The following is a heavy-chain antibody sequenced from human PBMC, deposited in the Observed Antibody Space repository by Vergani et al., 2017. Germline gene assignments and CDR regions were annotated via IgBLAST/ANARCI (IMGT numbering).Heavy chain of an antibody. CDR1: GFTFSSYG. D-gene: IGHD3-22*01. CDR2: IKSKTDGGTT. CDR3: TTDPAYYYDSSGYSIFDY. J-gene: IGHJ4*02. Sequence: VQLVESGGGVVQPGRSLRLSCAASGFTFSSYGMHWVRQAPGKGLEWVGRIKSKTDGGTTDYAAPVKGRFTISRDDSKNTLYLQMNSLKTEDTAVYYCTTDPAYYYDSSGYSIFDYWGQGTLVTVSS. V-gene: IGHV3-15*01.